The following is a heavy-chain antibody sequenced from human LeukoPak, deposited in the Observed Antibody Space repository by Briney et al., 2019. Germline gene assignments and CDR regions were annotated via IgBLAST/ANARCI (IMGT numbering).Heavy chain of an antibody. J-gene: IGHJ6*04. V-gene: IGHV3-7*01. Sequence: GGSLRLSCAASGFMFSKYWMSWVRQAPGKGLEWVANIKQDGSEKYYLDSVNGRFSISRDNAKNSLYLQMNSLRAEDTAVYYCAELGITMIGGVWGKGTTVTISS. D-gene: IGHD3-10*02. CDR1: GFMFSKYW. CDR2: IKQDGSEK. CDR3: AELGITMIGGV.